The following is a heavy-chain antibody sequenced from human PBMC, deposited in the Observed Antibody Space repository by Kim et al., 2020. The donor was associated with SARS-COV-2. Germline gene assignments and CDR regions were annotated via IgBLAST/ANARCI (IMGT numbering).Heavy chain of an antibody. D-gene: IGHD3-3*01. Sequence: SETLSLTCTVSGGSISSYYWSWIRQPPGKGLEWIGYIYYSGSTNYNPSLKSRVTISVDTSKNQFSLKLSSLTAADTAVYYCARGASGYDFWCGYPSHYY. J-gene: IGHJ6*01. CDR3: ARGASGYDFWCGYPSHYY. CDR1: GGSISSYY. V-gene: IGHV4-59*01. CDR2: IYYSGST.